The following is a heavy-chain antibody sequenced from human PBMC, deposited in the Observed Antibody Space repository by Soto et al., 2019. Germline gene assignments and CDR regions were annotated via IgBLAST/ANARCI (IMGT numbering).Heavy chain of an antibody. Sequence: GGSLRLSCAASGFTFSSYWMSWVRQAPGKGLEWVANIKQDGSEKYYVDSVKGRFTISRDNAKNSLYLQMNSLRAEDTAVYYCATQLLRFLEWSDPIFDYWGQGTLVTVSS. D-gene: IGHD3-3*01. CDR1: GFTFSSYW. CDR2: IKQDGSEK. CDR3: ATQLLRFLEWSDPIFDY. J-gene: IGHJ4*02. V-gene: IGHV3-7*01.